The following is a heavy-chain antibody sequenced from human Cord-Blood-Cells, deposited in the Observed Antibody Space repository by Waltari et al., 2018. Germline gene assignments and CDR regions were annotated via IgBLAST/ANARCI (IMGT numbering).Heavy chain of an antibody. D-gene: IGHD1-26*01. Sequence: QVQLQQWGAGLLKPSEPLSLTCDVYGGSSSGYYWSWIRQPPGKGREWMGEIKHSGRTQYNPSLKSRVSISLDSSRNQFSLKRSSVTDADTAVYYCARHVLQSGSYYVDDWGQGTLVTVSS. V-gene: IGHV4-34*01. CDR1: GGSSSGYY. CDR2: IKHSGRT. J-gene: IGHJ4*02. CDR3: ARHVLQSGSYYVDD.